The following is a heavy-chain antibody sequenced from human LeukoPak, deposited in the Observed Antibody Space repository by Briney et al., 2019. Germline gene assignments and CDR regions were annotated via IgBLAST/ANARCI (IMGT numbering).Heavy chain of an antibody. V-gene: IGHV1-46*01. CDR2: INPSGGST. D-gene: IGHD6-6*01. J-gene: IGHJ4*02. CDR1: GYTFTSYA. Sequence: ASVKVSCKASGYTFTSYAMNWVRQAPGQGLEWMGIINPSGGSTSYAQKFQGRVTMTRDTSTSTVYMELSSLRSEDTAVYYCARSPSIAAQFDYWGQGTLVTVSS. CDR3: ARSPSIAAQFDY.